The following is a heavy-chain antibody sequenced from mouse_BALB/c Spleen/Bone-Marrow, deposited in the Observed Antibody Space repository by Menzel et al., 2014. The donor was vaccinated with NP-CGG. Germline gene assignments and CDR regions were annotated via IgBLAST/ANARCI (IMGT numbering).Heavy chain of an antibody. V-gene: IGHV5-15*02. D-gene: IGHD2-1*01. CDR1: GFTFSDYG. Sequence: EVYMLESGGGLVRPGGSQKLSCAASGFTFSDYGMAWVRQAPGKGPEWVAFIINLAYSIYYADTVTSRFTISRENAKSTLYLEMSSLRSEDTAIYYCTRNYGNQGAMDYWGQGTTVTVSS. CDR2: IINLAYSI. J-gene: IGHJ4*01. CDR3: TRNYGNQGAMDY.